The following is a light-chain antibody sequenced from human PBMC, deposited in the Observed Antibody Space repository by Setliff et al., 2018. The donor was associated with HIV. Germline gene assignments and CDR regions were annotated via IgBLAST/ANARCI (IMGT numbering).Light chain of an antibody. CDR1: SSDVGGYNY. CDR2: EVS. J-gene: IGLJ1*01. CDR3: SSYAGSNNLRV. Sequence: SALPQPPSASGSPGQSVTISCTGTSSDVGGYNYVSWYQQHPGKAPKLMIYEVSKRPSGVPDRFSGSKSGNTASLTVSGRQAEDEADYYCSSYAGSNNLRVFGTGTKVTVL. V-gene: IGLV2-8*01.